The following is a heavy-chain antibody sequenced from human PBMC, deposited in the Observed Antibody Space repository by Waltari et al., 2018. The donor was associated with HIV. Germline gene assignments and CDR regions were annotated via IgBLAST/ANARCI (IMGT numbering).Heavy chain of an antibody. J-gene: IGHJ6*02. CDR3: ATTEWFGEQYDHGGMDV. CDR2: VYYSGTT. D-gene: IGHD3-10*01. Sequence: QLHLQESGPGLVKPSDTLSLRRFVYGGSIRRSSDYWGCVRQPPGKSPEWIGSVYYSGTTYFSPSFGGRVTVWGDMSNNYFSLKLRSVTAADTAVYYCATTEWFGEQYDHGGMDVWGRGTTVTVSS. CDR1: GGSIRRSSDY. V-gene: IGHV4-39*07.